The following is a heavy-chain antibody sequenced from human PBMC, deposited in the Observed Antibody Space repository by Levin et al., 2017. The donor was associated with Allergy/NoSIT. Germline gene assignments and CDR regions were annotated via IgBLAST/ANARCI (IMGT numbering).Heavy chain of an antibody. Sequence: GGSLRLCCVASGFTFDDYGMNWVRQAPGKGLEWVSEINWNGGRTGYADSVKGRFTISRDNAKNTLCLQMNSLRVEDTALYYCARDWSSATGSFFDYWGQGTLVTVSS. CDR1: GFTFDDYG. V-gene: IGHV3-20*04. CDR2: INWNGGRT. CDR3: ARDWSSATGSFFDY. J-gene: IGHJ4*02. D-gene: IGHD6-13*01.